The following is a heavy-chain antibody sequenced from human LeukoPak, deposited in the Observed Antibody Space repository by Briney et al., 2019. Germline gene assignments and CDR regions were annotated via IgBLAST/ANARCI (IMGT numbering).Heavy chain of an antibody. D-gene: IGHD3-9*01. V-gene: IGHV3-23*01. CDR3: AKGDPPTYYDILTGQDY. CDR1: GFTFSSYA. CDR2: ISAGGGST. Sequence: GRSLRLSCAASGFTFSSYAMSWVRQAPGKGLEWVAGISAGGGSTYYADSVKGRFTISRDNSKNMLYLQLNSLRAEDTAVYYCAKGDPPTYYDILTGQDYWGQGTLVTVSS. J-gene: IGHJ4*02.